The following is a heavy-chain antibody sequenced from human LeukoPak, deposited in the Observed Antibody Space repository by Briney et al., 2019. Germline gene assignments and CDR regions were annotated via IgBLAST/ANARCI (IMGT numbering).Heavy chain of an antibody. J-gene: IGHJ3*02. V-gene: IGHV3-21*01. CDR1: GFTFSTYT. CDR3: ARGGVVVTHPDAFDI. D-gene: IGHD2-21*02. Sequence: GGSLRLSCAASGFTFSTYTMNWVRQAPGKGLEWVSSISSSSSYIYYADSVKGRFTISRDNAKNSLYLQMNSLRAEDTAVYYCARGGVVVTHPDAFDIWGQGTMVTVSS. CDR2: ISSSSSYI.